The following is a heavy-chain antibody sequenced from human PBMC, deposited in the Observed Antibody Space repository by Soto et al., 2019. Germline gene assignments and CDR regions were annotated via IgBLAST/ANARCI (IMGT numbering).Heavy chain of an antibody. V-gene: IGHV3-23*01. Sequence: GGSLRLSCAASGFTFSSYAMSWVRQAPGKGLEWVSAISGSGGSTYYADSVKGRFTISRDNSKNTLYLQMNSLRAEDTAVYSSAPPQIAHYASSGSPPLDYWRQGTLVTVSS. CDR3: APPQIAHYASSGSPPLDY. CDR2: ISGSGGST. D-gene: IGHD3-22*01. CDR1: GFTFSSYA. J-gene: IGHJ4*02.